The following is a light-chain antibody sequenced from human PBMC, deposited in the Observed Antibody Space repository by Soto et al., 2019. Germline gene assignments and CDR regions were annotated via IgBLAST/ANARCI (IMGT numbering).Light chain of an antibody. Sequence: DGQMTRSKYSLSAAVGERVSLACRASQSISRWLAWYQQKPGKAPKLLIYKASTLQSGVPSRFSGSGSGTEFTRPRSRLPPEDFATYYCQPYNSYSNTFGQGTKVDIK. CDR1: QSISRW. CDR3: QPYNSYSNT. CDR2: KAS. V-gene: IGKV1-5*03. J-gene: IGKJ2*01.